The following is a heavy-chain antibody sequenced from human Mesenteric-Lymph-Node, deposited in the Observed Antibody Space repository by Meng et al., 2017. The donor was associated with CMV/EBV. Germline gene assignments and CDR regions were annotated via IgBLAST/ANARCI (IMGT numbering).Heavy chain of an antibody. CDR2: ISYDGRNE. CDR1: GFTFSSYA. CDR3: ARQWATRQNWYDP. V-gene: IGHV3-30*04. Sequence: GESLKISCAASGFTFSSYAMHWVRQAPGKGLEWVAVISYDGRNEYYGDSVKGRFTISRDNSNNTLYLHMNSLRVEDTAIYYCARQWATRQNWYDPWGQGTLVTVSS. J-gene: IGHJ5*02. D-gene: IGHD1-26*01.